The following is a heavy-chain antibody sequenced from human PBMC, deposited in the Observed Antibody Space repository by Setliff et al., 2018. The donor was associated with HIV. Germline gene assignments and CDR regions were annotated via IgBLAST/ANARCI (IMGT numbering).Heavy chain of an antibody. CDR1: GGGSISSQY. CDR2: RFYSGNA. J-gene: IGHJ6*02. Sequence: SETLSLTCSVSGGGSISSQYWSWIRQPPGKGLEWIGGRFYSGNADYNPSLKSRVTISIDTSKKQISLNMSSVTAADTAVYYCARDQGADSWHGWDYKHGMDVWGQGTTVTVSS. V-gene: IGHV4-59*11. D-gene: IGHD6-13*01. CDR3: ARDQGADSWHGWDYKHGMDV.